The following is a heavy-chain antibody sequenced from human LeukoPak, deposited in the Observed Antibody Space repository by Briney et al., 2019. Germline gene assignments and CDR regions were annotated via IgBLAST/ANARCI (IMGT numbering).Heavy chain of an antibody. CDR2: INTNTGNP. J-gene: IGHJ5*02. CDR1: GYTFTNYG. Sequence: ASVKVSCKTSGYTFTNYGISWVRQAPGQGLEWMGWINTNTGNPTYAQGFTGRFVFSLDTSVSTAYLQISSLKAEDTAVYYCARDFKLRYFDWLSFDNWFDPWGQGTLVTVSS. D-gene: IGHD3-9*01. V-gene: IGHV7-4-1*02. CDR3: ARDFKLRYFDWLSFDNWFDP.